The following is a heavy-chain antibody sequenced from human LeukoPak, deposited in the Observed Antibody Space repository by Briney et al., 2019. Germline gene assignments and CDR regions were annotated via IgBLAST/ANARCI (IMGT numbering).Heavy chain of an antibody. J-gene: IGHJ6*02. D-gene: IGHD3-22*01. CDR1: GFTFSSYA. CDR2: ISGSGGST. V-gene: IGHV3-23*01. Sequence: GGSLRLSCAASGFTFSSYAMSWVRQAPGKGLEWVSAISGSGGSTYYADSVKGRFTISRDNSKNTLYLQMNSLRAEDTAVYYCAKSTSYYYDSSGYFSYYYYGMDVWGQGTTVTVSS. CDR3: AKSTSYYYDSSGYFSYYYYGMDV.